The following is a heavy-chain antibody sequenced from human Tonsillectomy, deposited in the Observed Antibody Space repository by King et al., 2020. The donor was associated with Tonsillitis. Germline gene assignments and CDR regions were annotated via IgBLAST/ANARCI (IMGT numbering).Heavy chain of an antibody. V-gene: IGHV3-74*01. J-gene: IGHJ4*02. Sequence: DVQLVESGGGLVQPGGSLRLSCAASGFTFSNDWMHCVRQAPGEGLVWGSRLNSDGSLTNDADSVKWRLTNSTDNGKNTLYLQMNSLRAEDTAVYYCARQYGDNYPEALDYWGQGTLVTVSS. CDR2: LNSDGSLT. CDR3: ARQYGDNYPEALDY. D-gene: IGHD4-17*01. CDR1: GFTFSNDW.